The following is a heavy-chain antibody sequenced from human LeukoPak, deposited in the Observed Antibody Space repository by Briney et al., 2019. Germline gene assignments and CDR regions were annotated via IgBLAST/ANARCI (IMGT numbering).Heavy chain of an antibody. Sequence: SETLSLTCAVYGGSFSGYYWSWIRQPPGKGLEWLGEINHSGSTNYNPSLKSRVTISVDTSKNQFSLKLSSVTAADTAVYYCARAARYCSGGSCYWGYWGQGTLVTVSS. V-gene: IGHV4-34*01. CDR1: GGSFSGYY. CDR2: INHSGST. D-gene: IGHD2-15*01. CDR3: ARAARYCSGGSCYWGY. J-gene: IGHJ4*02.